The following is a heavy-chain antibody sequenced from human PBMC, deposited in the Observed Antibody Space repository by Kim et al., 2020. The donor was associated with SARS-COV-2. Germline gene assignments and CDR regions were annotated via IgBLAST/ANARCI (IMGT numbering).Heavy chain of an antibody. J-gene: IGHJ6*03. V-gene: IGHV4-34*01. CDR3: ARGTRQWLVRGPYDYYMDV. Sequence: SETLSLTCAVYGGSFSGYYWSWIRQPPGKGLEWIGEINHSGSTNYNPSLKSRVTISVDTSKNQFYLKLSSVTAADTAVYYCARGTRQWLVRGPYDYYMDVWGKGTTVTVSS. CDR1: GGSFSGYY. D-gene: IGHD6-19*01. CDR2: INHSGST.